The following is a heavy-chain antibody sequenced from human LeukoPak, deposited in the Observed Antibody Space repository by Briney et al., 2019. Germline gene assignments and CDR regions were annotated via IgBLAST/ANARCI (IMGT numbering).Heavy chain of an antibody. D-gene: IGHD3-22*01. J-gene: IGHJ4*02. V-gene: IGHV3-30*02. CDR2: IRYDGSNK. Sequence: GGSLRLSCAASGYTFGDYGMHWVRQAPGKGLEWVAFIRYDGSNKYYADSVKGRFTISRDNSKNTLNLQMNSLRAEDTAVYYCAKDPTHYRVWDYYETIGLSYWGQGTLVTVSS. CDR3: AKDPTHYRVWDYYETIGLSY. CDR1: GYTFGDYG.